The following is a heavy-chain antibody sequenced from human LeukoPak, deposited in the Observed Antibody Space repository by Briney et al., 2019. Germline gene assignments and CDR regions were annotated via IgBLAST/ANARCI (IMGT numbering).Heavy chain of an antibody. CDR2: IYHSGST. J-gene: IGHJ4*02. CDR1: GGSISSGDYY. V-gene: IGHV4-30-4*08. CDR3: AVLAVAGFFDY. D-gene: IGHD6-19*01. Sequence: PSETLSLTCTVSGGSISSGDYYWSWIRQPPGKGLEWIGYIYHSGSTYYNPSLKSRVTISVDTSKNQFSLKLSSVTAADTAVYYCAVLAVAGFFDYWGQGTLVTVSS.